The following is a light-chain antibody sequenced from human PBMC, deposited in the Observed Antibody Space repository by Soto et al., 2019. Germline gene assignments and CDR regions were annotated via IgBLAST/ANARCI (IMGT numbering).Light chain of an antibody. V-gene: IGKV2-24*01. CDR2: GVS. J-gene: IGKJ1*01. CDR3: TQATQFPRT. CDR1: QSLVHYNGNTY. Sequence: DIVMIQTPLSSPVTLGQPASISCRSSQSLVHYNGNTYLSWLLQRPGQPPRLLIYGVSKRPSGVPDRFSGSRAATDFTLKISRVEPEDVGVYYCTQATQFPRTFGQGTKVEIK.